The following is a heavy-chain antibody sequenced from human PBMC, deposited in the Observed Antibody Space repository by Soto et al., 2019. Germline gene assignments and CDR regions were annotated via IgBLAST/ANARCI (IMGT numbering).Heavy chain of an antibody. CDR1: GGTFSSYA. Sequence: SVKVSCKASGGTFSSYAISWVRQAPGQGLEWMGGIIPIFGTANYAQKFQGRVTITADESTSTAYMELSSLRSEDTAVYYRAYLYTRDNALLWFGELSLWGQGTLVTVS. V-gene: IGHV1-69*13. D-gene: IGHD3-10*01. CDR3: AYLYTRDNALLWFGELSL. J-gene: IGHJ1*01. CDR2: IIPIFGTA.